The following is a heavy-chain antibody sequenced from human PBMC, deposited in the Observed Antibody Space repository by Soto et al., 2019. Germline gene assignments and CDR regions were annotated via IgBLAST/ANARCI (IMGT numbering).Heavy chain of an antibody. V-gene: IGHV4-4*02. CDR1: NGSISSSNW. D-gene: IGHD3-9*01. CDR3: VRDEAHYDILTGSSLGRAFDI. CDR2: IYHTGRT. Sequence: QVQLQESGPGLVKPSGTLSLTCVITNGSISSSNWWSWVRQPPGKGLEWIGEIYHTGRTNYNPSLRSRVTMSIDKSNNRFSLRLSSLMAADTAVYYCVRDEAHYDILTGSSLGRAFDIWGQGTMVTVSS. J-gene: IGHJ3*02.